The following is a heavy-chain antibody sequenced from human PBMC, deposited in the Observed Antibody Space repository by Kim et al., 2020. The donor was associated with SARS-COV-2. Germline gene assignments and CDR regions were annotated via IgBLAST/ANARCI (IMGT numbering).Heavy chain of an antibody. J-gene: IGHJ5*02. V-gene: IGHV4-31*02. CDR3: ARRSGIAVAGQAGGWFDP. D-gene: IGHD6-19*01. Sequence: KSRVTISVDTSKNQFSLKLSSGTAADTAVYYCARRSGIAVAGQAGGWFDPWGQGTLVTVSS.